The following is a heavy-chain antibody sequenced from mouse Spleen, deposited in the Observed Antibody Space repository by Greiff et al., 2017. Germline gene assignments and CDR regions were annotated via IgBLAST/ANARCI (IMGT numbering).Heavy chain of an antibody. D-gene: IGHD2-1*01. Sequence: QVQLQQSGPELVRPGASVTLSCKASGYTFTDYEMHWVKQTPVHGLEWIGAIDPETGGTAYNQKFKGKAILTADKSSSTAYMELRSLTSEDSAVYYCTRYGNYRTWFAYWGQGTLVTVSA. CDR2: IDPETGGT. CDR1: GYTFTDYE. CDR3: TRYGNYRTWFAY. V-gene: IGHV1-15*01. J-gene: IGHJ3*01.